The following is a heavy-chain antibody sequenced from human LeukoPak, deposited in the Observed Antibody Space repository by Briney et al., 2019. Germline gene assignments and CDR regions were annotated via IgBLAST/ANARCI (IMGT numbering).Heavy chain of an antibody. Sequence: GSLRLSCAASGFTFSSYAMSWVRQAPGKGLEWVSAISGSGGSTYYADSVKGRFTISRDNSKNTLYLQMNSLRAEDTAVYYCAEDLAYYYYYYYGMDVWGQGTTVTVSS. J-gene: IGHJ6*02. CDR2: ISGSGGST. CDR1: GFTFSSYA. CDR3: AEDLAYYYYYYYGMDV. D-gene: IGHD3-10*01. V-gene: IGHV3-23*01.